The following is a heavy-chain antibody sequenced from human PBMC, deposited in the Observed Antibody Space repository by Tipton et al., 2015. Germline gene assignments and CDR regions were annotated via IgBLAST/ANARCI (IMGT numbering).Heavy chain of an antibody. CDR2: INPDSGGT. CDR3: ARAFERHNFDA. V-gene: IGHV1-2*02. D-gene: IGHD5-24*01. CDR1: GYTFTDQY. Sequence: QVQLVQSGAEVKKPGASVRVSCKASGYTFTDQYLHWVRQAPGQGLEWMGWINPDSGGTYLAQKFQGRVTLTRDTSINTVYMELSGLRSDDTAVFYCARAFERHNFDAWGQGTLVTVSS. J-gene: IGHJ4*02.